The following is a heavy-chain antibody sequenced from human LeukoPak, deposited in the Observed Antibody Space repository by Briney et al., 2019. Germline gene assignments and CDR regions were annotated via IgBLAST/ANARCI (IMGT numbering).Heavy chain of an antibody. J-gene: IGHJ4*02. CDR1: GFTFSSYW. D-gene: IGHD5-18*01. CDR3: ARDLQVYSYGYGDY. V-gene: IGHV3-7*01. Sequence: PGGSLRLSCAASGFTFSSYWMSWVRQAPGKGLEWVANIKQDGSEKYYVDSVKGRFTISRDNAKNSLYLQMNSLRAEDTAVYYCARDLQVYSYGYGDYWGQGTLVTVSS. CDR2: IKQDGSEK.